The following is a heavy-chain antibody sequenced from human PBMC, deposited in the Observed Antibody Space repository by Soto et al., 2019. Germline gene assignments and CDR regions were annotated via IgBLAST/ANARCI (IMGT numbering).Heavy chain of an antibody. J-gene: IGHJ5*02. Sequence: QVQLQESGPGLVKPSQTLSLTCTVSGGSISSGGYYWSWIRQHPGKGLEWIGYIYYSGSTYYNPSLKSRVTISVDTSKTQFSLKLSSVTAADTAVYYCARVRYCSGGSCYPRLDPWGQGTLVTVSS. CDR2: IYYSGST. V-gene: IGHV4-31*03. CDR1: GGSISSGGYY. CDR3: ARVRYCSGGSCYPRLDP. D-gene: IGHD2-15*01.